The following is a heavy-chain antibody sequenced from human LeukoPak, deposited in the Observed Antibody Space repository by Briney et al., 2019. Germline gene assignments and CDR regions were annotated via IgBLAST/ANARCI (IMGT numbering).Heavy chain of an antibody. D-gene: IGHD1-26*01. CDR1: GLTFSSYS. Sequence: PGGSLRLSCAASGLTFSSYSMNWVRQAPGKGLEWVSSISSSSSYIYYADSVKGRFTISRDNAKNSLYLQMNSLRAEDTAVYYCARVRSSGSYYTGIDYWGQGTLVTVSS. CDR2: ISSSSSYI. V-gene: IGHV3-21*01. J-gene: IGHJ4*02. CDR3: ARVRSSGSYYTGIDY.